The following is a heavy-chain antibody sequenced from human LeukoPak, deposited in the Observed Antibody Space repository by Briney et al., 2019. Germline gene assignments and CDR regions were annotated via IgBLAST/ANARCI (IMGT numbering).Heavy chain of an antibody. CDR2: IWYDGSNK. CDR3: ARDAGWNYLKHAFDI. CDR1: GFTFSSYG. V-gene: IGHV3-33*01. J-gene: IGHJ3*02. Sequence: LRLSCAASGFTFSSYGMHWVRQAPGKGLEWVAVIWYDGSNKYYADSVKGRFTISRDNSKNTLYLQMNSLRAEDTAVYYCARDAGWNYLKHAFDIWGQGTMVTVSS. D-gene: IGHD1-7*01.